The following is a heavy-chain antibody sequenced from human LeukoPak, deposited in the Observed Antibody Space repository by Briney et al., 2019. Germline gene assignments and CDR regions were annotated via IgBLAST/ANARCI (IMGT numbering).Heavy chain of an antibody. D-gene: IGHD6-6*01. V-gene: IGHV1-46*01. Sequence: ASVKLSCKASGYTFTNYYMHWVRQAPGQGLEWMGILSPSGGSTSYAQKFQGRVTMTRDTSTSTVYMELSSQRSDDTAVYYCAREQLVGTYYFDYWGQGTLVTVSS. CDR1: GYTFTNYY. CDR3: AREQLVGTYYFDY. CDR2: LSPSGGST. J-gene: IGHJ4*02.